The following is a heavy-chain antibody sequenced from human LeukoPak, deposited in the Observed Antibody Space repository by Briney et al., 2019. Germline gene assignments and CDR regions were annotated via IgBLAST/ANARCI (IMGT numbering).Heavy chain of an antibody. CDR3: ARGGESLAAFDI. CDR1: GGSISSGGYS. Sequence: SQTLSLTCAVSGGSISSGGYSWSWIRQPPGRGLEWIGYIYHSGSTYYNPSLKSRVTISVDRSKNQFSLKLSSVTAADTAVYYCARGGESLAAFDIWGQGTMVTVSS. CDR2: IYHSGST. D-gene: IGHD2-21*01. V-gene: IGHV4-30-2*01. J-gene: IGHJ3*02.